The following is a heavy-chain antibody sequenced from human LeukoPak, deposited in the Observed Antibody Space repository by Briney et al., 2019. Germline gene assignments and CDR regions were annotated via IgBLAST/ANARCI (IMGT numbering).Heavy chain of an antibody. D-gene: IGHD3-22*01. CDR3: ARVPPPHSYYYDSSGYYLPSDY. Sequence: GASVKVSCKVSGYTLTELSMHWVRQAPGKGLEWMGWISAYNGNTNYAQKLQGRVTMTTDTSTSTAYMELRSLRSDDTAVYYCARVPPPHSYYYDSSGYYLPSDYWGQGTLVTVSS. CDR1: GYTLTELS. CDR2: ISAYNGNT. J-gene: IGHJ4*02. V-gene: IGHV1-18*01.